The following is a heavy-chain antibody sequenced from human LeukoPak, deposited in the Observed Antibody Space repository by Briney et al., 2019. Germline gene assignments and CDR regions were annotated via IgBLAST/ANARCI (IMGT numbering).Heavy chain of an antibody. CDR3: ARRETDEYSGYYFDY. J-gene: IGHJ4*02. CDR2: INHSGST. CDR1: GGSLSGYY. V-gene: IGHV4-34*01. Sequence: SETLSLTCAVYGGSLSGYYWSWIRQPPGKGLEWIGEINHSGSTNYNPSLKSRVTISVDTSKNQFSLKLSSVTAADTAVYYFARRETDEYSGYYFDYWGQGTLVTVSS. D-gene: IGHD6-6*01.